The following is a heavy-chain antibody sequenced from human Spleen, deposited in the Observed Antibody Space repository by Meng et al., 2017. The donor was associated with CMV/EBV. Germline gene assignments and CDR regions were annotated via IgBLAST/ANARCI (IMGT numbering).Heavy chain of an antibody. Sequence: TCAVYGGSFRGSYWSWFRQPPGQGLEWIGEINHSGSTNSTPSLKSRVTISVDTSKNQFSLKLSSVTAADTAVYYCARVRRSSSYVDYWGQGTLVTVSS. CDR2: INHSGST. CDR1: GGSFRGSY. D-gene: IGHD6-6*01. V-gene: IGHV4-34*01. J-gene: IGHJ4*02. CDR3: ARVRRSSSYVDY.